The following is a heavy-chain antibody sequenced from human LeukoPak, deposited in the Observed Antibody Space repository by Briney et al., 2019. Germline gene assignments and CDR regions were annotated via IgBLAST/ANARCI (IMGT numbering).Heavy chain of an antibody. J-gene: IGHJ4*02. CDR1: GDSISSYF. V-gene: IGHV4-4*09. Sequence: SETLSLTCTVSGDSISSYFWSWIRQPPGKGLEWLGYISSSGSAYYNPSLTSRVTILVDTSKNQFSLKLISVTAADTAVYFCARNGPHYYDNSGYLDSWGQGALVTVSS. CDR2: ISSSGSA. CDR3: ARNGPHYYDNSGYLDS. D-gene: IGHD3-22*01.